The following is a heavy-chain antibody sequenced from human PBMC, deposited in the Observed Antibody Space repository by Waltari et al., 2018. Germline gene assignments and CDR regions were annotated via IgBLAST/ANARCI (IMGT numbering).Heavy chain of an antibody. J-gene: IGHJ6*03. Sequence: GWIRQPPGKALEWLALIYWNDDKRYSPSLKSRLTITKDTSKNQVVLTMTNMDPVDTATYYCAHFHAGYSSSWYRRMDYYYYYYMDVWGKGTTVTVSS. V-gene: IGHV2-5*01. D-gene: IGHD6-13*01. CDR3: AHFHAGYSSSWYRRMDYYYYYYMDV. CDR2: IYWNDDK.